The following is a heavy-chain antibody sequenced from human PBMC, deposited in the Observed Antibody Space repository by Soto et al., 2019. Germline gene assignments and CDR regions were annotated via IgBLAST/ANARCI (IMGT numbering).Heavy chain of an antibody. CDR3: ARDNRLAVAGKYYYAIDV. V-gene: IGHV3-48*01. CDR2: ISGGRRTI. D-gene: IGHD6-19*01. Sequence: EVQLVESGGGLVQPGGSLRLSCTASGFTFSTYSMNWVRQAPGKGLEWVSYISGGRRTINHADSVKGRFTISRDNAKNSLYLQMNSLRAEDTAVYYCARDNRLAVAGKYYYAIDVWGQGTTVTVSS. CDR1: GFTFSTYS. J-gene: IGHJ6*02.